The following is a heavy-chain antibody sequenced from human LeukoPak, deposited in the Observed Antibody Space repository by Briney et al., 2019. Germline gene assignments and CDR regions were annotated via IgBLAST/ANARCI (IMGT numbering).Heavy chain of an antibody. Sequence: ASVKVSCMASGYTFTTYNINWVRQAPGQGLEWMGWISAYSGNTNYAQKVQGRVTMTTDTATSTAYMELRSLTSDDTAVYYCARPFNWNDYFDYWGQGTLVTVSS. CDR2: ISAYSGNT. CDR1: GYTFTTYN. D-gene: IGHD1-1*01. J-gene: IGHJ4*02. V-gene: IGHV1-18*01. CDR3: ARPFNWNDYFDY.